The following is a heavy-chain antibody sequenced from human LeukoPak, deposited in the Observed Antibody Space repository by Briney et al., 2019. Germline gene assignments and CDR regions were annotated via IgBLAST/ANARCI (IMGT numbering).Heavy chain of an antibody. Sequence: GASVKVSCKASGYTFTSYGISWVRQAPGQGLEWMGWISAYNGNTNYAQKLQGRVTMTTDTSTSTADMELRSLRSDDTAVYYCARDGRGLVAAAGNDYWGQGTLVTVSS. CDR2: ISAYNGNT. CDR1: GYTFTSYG. J-gene: IGHJ4*02. D-gene: IGHD6-13*01. V-gene: IGHV1-18*01. CDR3: ARDGRGLVAAAGNDY.